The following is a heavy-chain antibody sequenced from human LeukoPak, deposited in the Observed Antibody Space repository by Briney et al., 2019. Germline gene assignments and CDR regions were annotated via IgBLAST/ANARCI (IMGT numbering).Heavy chain of an antibody. J-gene: IGHJ5*02. Sequence: SETLSLTCAVYIDSFSNYHWNWIRQTPAKGMEWIGEVNESGGTNISPSLRSRVILSVDTSKNQFSLKLISVTVADTAIYYCAKGQGATVPQVGKNWFDPWGQGTRVTVSS. CDR1: IDSFSNYH. CDR2: VNESGGT. D-gene: IGHD1-26*01. CDR3: AKGQGATVPQVGKNWFDP. V-gene: IGHV4-34*01.